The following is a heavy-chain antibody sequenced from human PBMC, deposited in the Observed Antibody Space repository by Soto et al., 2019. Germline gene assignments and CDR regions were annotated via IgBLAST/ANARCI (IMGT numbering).Heavy chain of an antibody. Sequence: VQLVQSGAEVKKPGASVKVSCKASGYTFTTYDINWVRQASGQGLEWMGWMNPYSGTTGYALRFQGRVTMTWTTSISTAYMELSGLTSEDTAVYYCARGGDFDYWGQGTLVTVSS. V-gene: IGHV1-8*01. CDR1: GYTFTTYD. CDR3: ARGGDFDY. J-gene: IGHJ4*02. CDR2: MNPYSGTT.